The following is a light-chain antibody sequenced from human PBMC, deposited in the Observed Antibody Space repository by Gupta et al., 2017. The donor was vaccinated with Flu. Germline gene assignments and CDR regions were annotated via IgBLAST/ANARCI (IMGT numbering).Light chain of an antibody. CDR2: HAS. V-gene: IGKV3-11*01. Sequence: DIVLTQSPVTLSLSPGVTATLSCRASQSIGDYLSWFQQKPSQAPRLLIYHASRRATGVPPRFSGSGSGTEFALTISSLEPEDFAIYYCQQRSVWPLTFGRGTKVEIK. CDR3: QQRSVWPLT. CDR1: QSIGDY. J-gene: IGKJ4*01.